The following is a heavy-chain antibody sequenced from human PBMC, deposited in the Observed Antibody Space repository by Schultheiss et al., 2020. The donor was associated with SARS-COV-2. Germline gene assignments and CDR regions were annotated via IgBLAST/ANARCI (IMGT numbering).Heavy chain of an antibody. J-gene: IGHJ6*03. CDR3: VRDNPMVVVHYYMDV. CDR2: ISYDGSKK. V-gene: IGHV3-30*07. CDR1: GFTFSDYA. D-gene: IGHD2-15*01. Sequence: GGSLRLSCAASGFTFSDYAMHWVRQAPGKGLEWVAVISYDGSKKYYADSVKGRFTISRDNSKNTLYLQISSLRVEDTAIYYCVRDNPMVVVHYYMDVWGKGTTVTVSS.